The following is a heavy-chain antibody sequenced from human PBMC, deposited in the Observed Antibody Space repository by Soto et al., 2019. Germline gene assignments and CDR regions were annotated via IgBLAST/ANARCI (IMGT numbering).Heavy chain of an antibody. D-gene: IGHD1-26*01. Sequence: LRLSCAASGFTFSTYAMSWVRQAPGKGLEWVSAISGSGSNTYYADSVKGRFTISKDDSKSTLYLQMNSLRAEDTAVYYCARDPSHSYYTLFYYFDYWGQGTLVTVSS. CDR1: GFTFSTYA. CDR3: ARDPSHSYYTLFYYFDY. CDR2: ISGSGSNT. V-gene: IGHV3-23*01. J-gene: IGHJ4*02.